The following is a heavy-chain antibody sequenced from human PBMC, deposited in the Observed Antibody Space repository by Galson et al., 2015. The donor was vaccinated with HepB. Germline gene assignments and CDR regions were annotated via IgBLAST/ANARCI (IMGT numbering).Heavy chain of an antibody. CDR2: INPSSTNI. Sequence: SLRLSCAASEFIFSTYSMSWVRQAPGKGLEWVSYINPSSTNIFYTDSVKGRFTISRDNAKNSLFLQMNSLRDEDTAVHYCARLGSGSPRVAFDVWGQGTMVTVSS. CDR3: ARLGSGSPRVAFDV. D-gene: IGHD1-26*01. J-gene: IGHJ3*01. V-gene: IGHV3-48*02. CDR1: EFIFSTYS.